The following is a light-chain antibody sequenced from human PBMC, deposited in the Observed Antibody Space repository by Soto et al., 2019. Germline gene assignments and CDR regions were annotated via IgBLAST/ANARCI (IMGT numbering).Light chain of an antibody. CDR1: SSDVGGYNY. V-gene: IGLV2-11*01. CDR3: CSYAGSYTLWV. CDR2: DVS. J-gene: IGLJ3*02. Sequence: QLVLTQPRSVSGSPGQSVTISCTGTSSDVGGYNYVSWYQQYPGKAPKLIIYDVSKRPSGVPDRFSGSKSGNTASLTISGLQAEDEADYYCCSYAGSYTLWVFGGGTKVTVL.